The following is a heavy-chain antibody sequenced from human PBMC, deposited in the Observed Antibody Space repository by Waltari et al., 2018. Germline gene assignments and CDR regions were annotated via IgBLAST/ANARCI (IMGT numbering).Heavy chain of an antibody. J-gene: IGHJ3*02. CDR2: ISAYNGNT. CDR3: ARETPPIVVVVAASTAAFDI. V-gene: IGHV1-18*01. CDR1: GYTFTSYG. D-gene: IGHD2-15*01. Sequence: QVQLVQSGAEVKKPGASVKVSCKASGYTFTSYGISWVRQAPGQGLEWMGWISAYNGNTNYAQKLQGRVTMTTDTSTSTAYMELRSLRSDDTAVYYCARETPPIVVVVAASTAAFDIWCQGTMVTVSS.